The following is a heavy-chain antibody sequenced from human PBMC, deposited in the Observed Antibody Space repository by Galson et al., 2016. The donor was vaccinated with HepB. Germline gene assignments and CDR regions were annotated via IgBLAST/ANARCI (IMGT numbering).Heavy chain of an antibody. CDR1: GDSISTSGDH. J-gene: IGHJ5*01. CDR3: ARMRGYFPFHS. Sequence: SETLSLTCSVSGDSISTSGDHWGWIRQAPGKGLEWIGNIFYTGTTFYTPSLKSRVSIPVDTSDRQFSLKLSSVTAADTAVYYCARMRGYFPFHSWGQGTLVTVSS. CDR2: IFYTGTT. V-gene: IGHV4-39*01. D-gene: IGHD3-22*01.